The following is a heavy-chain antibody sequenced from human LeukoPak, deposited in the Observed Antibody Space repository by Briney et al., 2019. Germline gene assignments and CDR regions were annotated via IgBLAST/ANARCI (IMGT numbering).Heavy chain of an antibody. V-gene: IGHV4-59*13. D-gene: IGHD1-1*01. CDR2: IYYSGST. CDR3: ARAGIAGTTFDY. CDR1: GGSISSYY. Sequence: SETLSLTCTVSGGSISSYYWNWIRQPPGKGLEWIGYIYYSGSTNYNPSLKSRVTISVDTSKHQLSLKLSSVTAADTAVYYCARAGIAGTTFDYWGQGTLVTVSS. J-gene: IGHJ4*02.